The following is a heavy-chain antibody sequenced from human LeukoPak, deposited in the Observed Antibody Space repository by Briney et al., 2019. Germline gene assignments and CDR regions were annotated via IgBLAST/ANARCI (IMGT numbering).Heavy chain of an antibody. D-gene: IGHD1-26*01. CDR1: GFTFSSYW. J-gene: IGHJ4*02. Sequence: GGSLRLSCAASGFTFSSYWMHWVRQRLGNGLVWVSRINGDGSSSIYADSVKGRFTISRDNAKDKVYLQMTSLRAEDTAVYYCARDQAVGSTRDSWGQGTLVTVSS. CDR2: INGDGSSS. V-gene: IGHV3-74*01. CDR3: ARDQAVGSTRDS.